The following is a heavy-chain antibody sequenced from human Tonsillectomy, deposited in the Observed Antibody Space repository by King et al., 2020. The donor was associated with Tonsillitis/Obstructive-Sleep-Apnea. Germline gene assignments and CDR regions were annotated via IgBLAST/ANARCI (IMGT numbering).Heavy chain of an antibody. Sequence: HLQLQESGPGLVKPSETLSLTCTVSGGSISSSSYYWGWIRQPPGKGLEWIGSIYYSGSTYYNPSLKSRVTISVDTSKNQFSLKLSSVTAADTAVYYCAEYQLPKDAFDIWGQGTMVTVSS. CDR3: AEYQLPKDAFDI. V-gene: IGHV4-39*01. CDR2: IYYSGST. J-gene: IGHJ3*02. D-gene: IGHD2-2*01. CDR1: GGSISSSSYY.